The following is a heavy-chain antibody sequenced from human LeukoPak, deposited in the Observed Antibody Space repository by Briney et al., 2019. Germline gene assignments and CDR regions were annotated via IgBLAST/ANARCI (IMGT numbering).Heavy chain of an antibody. CDR2: ISSSSSYI. CDR1: GFTFNSYS. J-gene: IGHJ4*02. CDR3: ARDISYSSRLLN. D-gene: IGHD6-13*01. Sequence: PGVSLRLSCAASGFTFNSYSMNWVRQAPWKGLEWVSSISSSSSYIYYADSVKGRFTISRDNAKNSLYLQMNSLRAEDTAVYYCARDISYSSRLLNWGQGTLVTVFS. V-gene: IGHV3-21*01.